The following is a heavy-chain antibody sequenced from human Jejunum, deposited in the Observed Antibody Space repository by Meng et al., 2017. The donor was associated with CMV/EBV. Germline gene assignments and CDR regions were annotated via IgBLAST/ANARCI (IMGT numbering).Heavy chain of an antibody. CDR3: ATHYDFWSGYYDY. J-gene: IGHJ4*02. CDR1: GFTFSSYT. Sequence: SGFTFSSYTMSWVRQAPGKGLEGVSGISGSGGSTYYADSVKGRFTISRDNSKNTLYLQMNSLRAEDTAVYYCATHYDFWSGYYDYWGQGTLVTVSS. D-gene: IGHD3-3*01. V-gene: IGHV3-23*01. CDR2: ISGSGGST.